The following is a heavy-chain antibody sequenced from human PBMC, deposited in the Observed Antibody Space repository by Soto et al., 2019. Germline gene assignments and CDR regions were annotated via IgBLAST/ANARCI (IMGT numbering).Heavy chain of an antibody. CDR1: ESTVSRDW. CDR3: SGGVGDAF. Sequence: EVRLVESGGGLVQTGGSLRLSCAIFESTVSRDWMNWVRQAPGKGLEWVAHINQDGSEKYYVDSVKGRFTISRDNAKKSLYLQMTSLRPADTAMYYCSGGVGDAFWGQGTLVTVSS. CDR2: INQDGSEK. V-gene: IGHV3-7*04. J-gene: IGHJ4*02. D-gene: IGHD1-26*01.